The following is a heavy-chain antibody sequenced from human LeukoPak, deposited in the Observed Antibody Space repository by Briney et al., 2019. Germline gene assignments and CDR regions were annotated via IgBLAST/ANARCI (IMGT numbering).Heavy chain of an antibody. J-gene: IGHJ6*02. Sequence: TSETLSLTCTVSGGSISSSYSYWGWIRQPPGKGLEWIGNIYYSGNTYYSPSLTSRVTLSVDTSENQFSLKLSSVTAADTAVYYCARAHSIASYYYGVDVWGQGTTVTVSS. D-gene: IGHD2/OR15-2a*01. CDR1: GGSISSSYSY. V-gene: IGHV4-39*07. CDR2: IYYSGNT. CDR3: ARAHSIASYYYGVDV.